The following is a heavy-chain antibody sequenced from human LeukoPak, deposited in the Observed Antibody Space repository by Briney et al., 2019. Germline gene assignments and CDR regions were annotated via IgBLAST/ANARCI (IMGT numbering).Heavy chain of an antibody. Sequence: GGSLRLSCAASGFTFSSYSMNWVRQAPGKGLEWVSSISSSSSYIYYADSVKGRFTISRDNAKNSLYLQMNSLRAEDTAVYYCARGATPEVPADAFDIWGQGTMVTVSS. CDR2: ISSSSSYI. J-gene: IGHJ3*02. V-gene: IGHV3-21*01. CDR1: GFTFSSYS. CDR3: ARGATPEVPADAFDI. D-gene: IGHD2-2*01.